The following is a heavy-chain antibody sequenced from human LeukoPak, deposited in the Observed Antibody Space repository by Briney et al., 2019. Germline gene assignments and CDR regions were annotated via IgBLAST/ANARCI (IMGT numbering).Heavy chain of an antibody. J-gene: IGHJ4*02. CDR1: GFTFSSYD. CDR2: IKDSGGNT. V-gene: IGHV3-23*01. CDR3: AKTSAVIRVGYFDY. Sequence: GGSLRLSCAASGFTFSSYDRRWVRQAPGKGMEWVSLIKDSGGNTYYADYGKGRFTIARDKSKNTLFLQMSSLRAEDTAVYYCAKTSAVIRVGYFDYWGQGTLVTVSS. D-gene: IGHD2-15*01.